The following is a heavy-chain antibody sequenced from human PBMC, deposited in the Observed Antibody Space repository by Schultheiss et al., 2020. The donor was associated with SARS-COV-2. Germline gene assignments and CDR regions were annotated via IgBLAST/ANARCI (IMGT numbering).Heavy chain of an antibody. D-gene: IGHD3-16*02. CDR1: GFTFSSYA. Sequence: GGSLRLSCAASGFTFSSYAMSWVRQAPGKGLVWVSAISGSGGSTYYADSVKGRFTISRDNSKNTLYLQMNSLKTEDTAVYYCTTLPITFGGVIVDYWGQGTLVTVSS. CDR3: TTLPITFGGVIVDY. V-gene: IGHV3-23*01. J-gene: IGHJ4*02. CDR2: ISGSGGST.